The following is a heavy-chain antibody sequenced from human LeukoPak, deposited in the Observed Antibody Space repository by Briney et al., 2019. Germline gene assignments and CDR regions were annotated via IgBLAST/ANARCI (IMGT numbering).Heavy chain of an antibody. Sequence: GGSLRLSCAASGFSFHKYGMHWVRQAPGKGLEYVSAISSNGGSTYYANSVKGRFTISRDNSKNTLYLQMGSLRAEDMAVYYCAREGYYFDYWGQGTLVTVSS. J-gene: IGHJ4*02. CDR3: AREGYYFDY. CDR2: ISSNGGST. CDR1: GFSFHKYG. V-gene: IGHV3-64*01.